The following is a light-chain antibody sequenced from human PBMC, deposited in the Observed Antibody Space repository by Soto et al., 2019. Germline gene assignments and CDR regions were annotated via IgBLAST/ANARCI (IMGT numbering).Light chain of an antibody. J-gene: IGLJ1*01. V-gene: IGLV1-40*01. CDR3: QSYDDSMSAHYV. CDR2: GNT. Sequence: QSVLTQPPSVSGAPGQRVTISCTGSSSNIGSTYDVQWYQQLPGTAPKLLIHGNTNRPSGAPDRFSGSKSGTSASLAITGLQADDEADNYCQSYDDSMSAHYVFGTGTKVTVL. CDR1: SSNIGSTYD.